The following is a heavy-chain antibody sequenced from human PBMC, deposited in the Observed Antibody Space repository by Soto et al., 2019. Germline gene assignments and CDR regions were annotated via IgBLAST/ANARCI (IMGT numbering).Heavy chain of an antibody. CDR1: GGTFSSYA. V-gene: IGHV1-69*13. CDR2: IIPIFGTA. CDR3: ARSNAVRGVIIDYYYGMDV. J-gene: IGHJ6*02. D-gene: IGHD3-10*01. Sequence: ASVKVSCKASGGTFSSYAISWVRQAPGQGLEWMGGIIPIFGTANYAQKFQGRVTITADESTSTAYMELSSLRSEDTAVYYCARSNAVRGVIIDYYYGMDVWGQGTTVTVSS.